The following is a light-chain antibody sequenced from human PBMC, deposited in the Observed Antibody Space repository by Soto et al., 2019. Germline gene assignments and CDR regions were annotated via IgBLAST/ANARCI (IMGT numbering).Light chain of an antibody. V-gene: IGKV1D-16*01. CDR3: QQYDRYPRT. CDR2: GAS. Sequence: DIQMTQFPSSVAASVGDRVNITCRASQGISTWLAWYQQKPERAPKSLIYGASRLQSGVPTRFSSSGSETDFPLTISGLQPEDFATYFCQQYDRYPRTFGQGTKVEIK. J-gene: IGKJ1*01. CDR1: QGISTW.